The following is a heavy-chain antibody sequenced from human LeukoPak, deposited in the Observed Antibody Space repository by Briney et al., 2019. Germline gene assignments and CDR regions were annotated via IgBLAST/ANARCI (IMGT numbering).Heavy chain of an antibody. D-gene: IGHD3-22*01. CDR1: GGSTSGSSFY. Sequence: SETLSLTCTVSGGSTSGSSFYWGWIRQPPGKGLECIGRISYSGRTYYNPSLQSRVTISVDTSKNQFSLRLSSVTAADTAVYYCARLRAYYYDSSGYYNFDFWGQGTLVTVSS. CDR3: ARLRAYYYDSSGYYNFDF. V-gene: IGHV4-39*01. CDR2: ISYSGRT. J-gene: IGHJ4*02.